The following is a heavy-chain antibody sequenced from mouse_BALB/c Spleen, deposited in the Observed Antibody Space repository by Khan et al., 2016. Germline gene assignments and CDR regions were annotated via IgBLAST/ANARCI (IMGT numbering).Heavy chain of an antibody. CDR3: ARSAI. CDR1: RFTISSYG. D-gene: IGHD2-12*01. CDR2: LYTNGGSP. Sequence: EVELVESAGGIVQPGGSLKRYCAAFRFTISSYGMSPLRQTPIKRLGLLASLYTNGGSPDHPDSVKRRSTISVDNATKAPHLQTRSLKSEDTAMYYDARSAIWGQVTTLTVSS. V-gene: IGHV5-6-3*01. J-gene: IGHJ2*01.